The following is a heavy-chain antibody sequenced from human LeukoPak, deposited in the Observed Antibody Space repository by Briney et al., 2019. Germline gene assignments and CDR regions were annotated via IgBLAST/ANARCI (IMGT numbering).Heavy chain of an antibody. CDR3: AKDDINYGSGSYLFYFDY. CDR2: IIGSGGST. Sequence: GGSLRLSCAASGFTFSTYAMSWVRQAPGKGLEWVSGIIGSGGSTDYADSVKGRFTISRDNSKNTLYLQMNSLRAEDTAVYYCAKDDINYGSGSYLFYFDYRGQGTLVTVSS. J-gene: IGHJ4*02. V-gene: IGHV3-23*01. D-gene: IGHD3-10*01. CDR1: GFTFSTYA.